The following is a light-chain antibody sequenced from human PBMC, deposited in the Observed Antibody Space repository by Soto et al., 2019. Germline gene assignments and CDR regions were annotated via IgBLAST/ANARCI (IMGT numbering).Light chain of an antibody. CDR3: QQYGDSPLT. CDR2: AAS. J-gene: IGKJ3*01. Sequence: ELVMTQSPATLSVSPGERATLSCRASQSITVNSLAWYQQKPGQAPRLLIYAASTRAAAVPDRFTGSGSGTDFALTISRLEPEDFGVYYCQQYGDSPLTSGPGTKVDIK. CDR1: QSITVNS. V-gene: IGKV3-20*01.